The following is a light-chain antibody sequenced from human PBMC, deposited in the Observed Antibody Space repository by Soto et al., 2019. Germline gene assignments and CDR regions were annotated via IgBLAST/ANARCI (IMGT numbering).Light chain of an antibody. V-gene: IGLV1-47*02. CDR2: SNN. CDR3: AAWDDSLNGFVV. J-gene: IGLJ2*01. CDR1: SSNIGGTNY. Sequence: QSVLTQPPSASGTPGQTVFISCSGSSSNIGGTNYAYWYQQLPGAAPKLLMHSNNLRPSGVPERISGSKFGTAASLAISGLRSEDEAVYYCAAWDDSLNGFVVFGGGTKLTVL.